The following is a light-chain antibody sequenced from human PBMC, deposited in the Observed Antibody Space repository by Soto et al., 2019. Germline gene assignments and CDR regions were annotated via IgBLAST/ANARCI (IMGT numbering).Light chain of an antibody. J-gene: IGLJ2*01. Sequence: QLVLTQPPSVSGAPGQRVTISCTGSSSNIGAGYDVHWYQQLPGTAPKLLIYGNSNRPSGVPDRFSGSKSDTSASLAITGLQAEDEADYYCQSYDSSLSGHVVFGGGTKLTVL. CDR1: SSNIGAGYD. V-gene: IGLV1-40*01. CDR3: QSYDSSLSGHVV. CDR2: GNS.